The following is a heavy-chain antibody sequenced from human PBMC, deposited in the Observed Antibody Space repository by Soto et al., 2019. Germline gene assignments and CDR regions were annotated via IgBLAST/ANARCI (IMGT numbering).Heavy chain of an antibody. CDR1: GFTFSSYW. CDR3: AREPSIAVAGDAFDI. CDR2: IKQDGSEK. V-gene: IGHV3-7*03. J-gene: IGHJ3*02. D-gene: IGHD6-19*01. Sequence: GGSLRLSCAASGFTFSSYWMSWVRQAPGKGLGWVANIKQDGSEKYYVDSVKGRFTISRDNAKNPLYLQMNSLRAEDTAVYYCAREPSIAVAGDAFDIWGQGTMVTVSS.